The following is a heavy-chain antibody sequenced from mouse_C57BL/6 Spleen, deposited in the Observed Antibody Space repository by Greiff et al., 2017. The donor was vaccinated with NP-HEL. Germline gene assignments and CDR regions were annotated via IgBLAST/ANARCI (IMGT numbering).Heavy chain of an antibody. CDR3: ASNYGNFFDY. CDR1: GYSFTGYY. V-gene: IGHV1-42*01. J-gene: IGHJ2*01. CDR2: INPSTGGT. Sequence: EVQRVESGPELVKPGASVKISCKASGYSFTGYYMNWVKQSPEKSLEWIGEINPSTGGTTYNQKFKAKATLTVDKSSSTAYMQLKSLTSEDSAVYYCASNYGNFFDYWGQGTTLTVSS. D-gene: IGHD2-1*01.